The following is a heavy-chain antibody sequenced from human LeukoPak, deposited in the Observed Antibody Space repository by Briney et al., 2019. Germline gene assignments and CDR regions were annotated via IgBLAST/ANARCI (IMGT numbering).Heavy chain of an antibody. CDR1: GGSISSYY. J-gene: IGHJ6*03. CDR2: IYTSGST. CDR3: ARVSTAMVPYYYYYMDV. Sequence: PSETLSLTCTISGGSISSYYWSWIRQPPGKGLEWIGYIYTSGSTNYNPSLKSRVTISVDTSKNQFSLKLSSVTAADTAVYYCARVSTAMVPYYYYYMDVWGKGTTVTVSS. V-gene: IGHV4-4*09. D-gene: IGHD5-18*01.